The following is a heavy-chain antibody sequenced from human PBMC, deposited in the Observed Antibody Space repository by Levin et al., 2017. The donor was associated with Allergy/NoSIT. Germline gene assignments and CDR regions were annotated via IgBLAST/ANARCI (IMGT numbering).Heavy chain of an antibody. D-gene: IGHD6-13*01. CDR2: ISWDGGST. CDR3: ANIAAAGTANFDY. J-gene: IGHJ4*02. Sequence: PGGSLRLSCAASGFTFDDYTMHWVRQAPGKGLEWVSLISWDGGSTYYADSVKGRFTISRDNSKNSLYLQMNSLRTEDTALYYCANIAAAGTANFDYWGQGTLVTVSS. CDR1: GFTFDDYT. V-gene: IGHV3-43*01.